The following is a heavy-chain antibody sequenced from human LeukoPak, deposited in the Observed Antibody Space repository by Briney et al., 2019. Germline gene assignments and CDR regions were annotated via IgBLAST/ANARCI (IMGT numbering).Heavy chain of an antibody. Sequence: PSETLSLTCTVSGGSISSYYWSWIRQPPGKGLEWIGYIYYSGSTNYNPSLKSRVTISVDTSKNQFSLKLSSVTAADTAVYYCARESLRLRYFDYWGQGTLVTVSS. V-gene: IGHV4-59*01. CDR1: GGSISSYY. J-gene: IGHJ4*02. D-gene: IGHD5-12*01. CDR2: IYYSGST. CDR3: ARESLRLRYFDY.